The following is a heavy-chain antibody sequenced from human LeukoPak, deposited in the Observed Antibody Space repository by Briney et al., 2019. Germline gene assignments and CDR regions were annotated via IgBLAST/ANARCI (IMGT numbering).Heavy chain of an antibody. CDR2: IYYSGST. J-gene: IGHJ6*03. Sequence: PSETLSLTCPISGGSISRYYWTWIRPPPGKGLEWIGYIYYSGSTKYNPSLKSRVTISLDTSKNQFSLKLSSVTAADTAVYYCARTRYDYYDSSGEVSYYMDVWGKGTTVTISS. CDR1: GGSISRYY. CDR3: ARTRYDYYDSSGEVSYYMDV. V-gene: IGHV4-59*12. D-gene: IGHD3-22*01.